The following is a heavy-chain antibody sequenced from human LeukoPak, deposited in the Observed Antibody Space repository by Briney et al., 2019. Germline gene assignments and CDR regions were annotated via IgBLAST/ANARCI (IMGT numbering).Heavy chain of an antibody. J-gene: IGHJ4*02. CDR3: ARDRPEYDILTFDY. CDR1: GYTFTSYD. D-gene: IGHD3-9*01. CDR2: MNPNSGNT. Sequence: ASVKVSCKASGYTFTSYDINWVRQATGQGLEWMGWMNPNSGNTGYAQKFQGRVTMTRNTSISTAYMELSRLRSDDTAVYYCARDRPEYDILTFDYWGRGTLVTVSS. V-gene: IGHV1-8*01.